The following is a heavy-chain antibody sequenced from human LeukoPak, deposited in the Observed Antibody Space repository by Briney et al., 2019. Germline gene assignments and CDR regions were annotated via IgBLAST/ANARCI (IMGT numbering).Heavy chain of an antibody. Sequence: GGSLRLSCAASGFTFSSYSMNWVRQAPGKGLEWVSSISSSSSYIYYADSVKGRFTISRDNAKNSLYLQMNSLRAEDTAVYYCARDLGFDVVVPAAITPPYYGMDVWGQGTTVTVSS. D-gene: IGHD2-2*01. CDR2: ISSSSSYI. V-gene: IGHV3-21*01. J-gene: IGHJ6*02. CDR1: GFTFSSYS. CDR3: ARDLGFDVVVPAAITPPYYGMDV.